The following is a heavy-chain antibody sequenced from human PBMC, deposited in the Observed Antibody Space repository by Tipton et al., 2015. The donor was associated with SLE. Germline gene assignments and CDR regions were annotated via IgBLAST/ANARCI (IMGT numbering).Heavy chain of an antibody. CDR1: GFTVSSNY. CDR2: IYSGGST. D-gene: IGHD3-22*01. Sequence: SLRLSCAASGFTVSSNYMSWVRQAPGKGLEWVSVIYSGGSTYYADSVKGRFTISRDNSKNTLYLQMNSLRAEDTAVYYCARGGSWYHDSSGYLGAFDYWGQGTLVTVSS. V-gene: IGHV3-53*01. J-gene: IGHJ4*02. CDR3: ARGGSWYHDSSGYLGAFDY.